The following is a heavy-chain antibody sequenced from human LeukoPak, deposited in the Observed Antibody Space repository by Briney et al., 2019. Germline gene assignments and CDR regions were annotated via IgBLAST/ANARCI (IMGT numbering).Heavy chain of an antibody. CDR2: IYHSGST. V-gene: IGHV4-4*02. Sequence: SETLSLTCAVSGVSISSSNWWSRVRQPPGEGLGWIGEIYHSGSTNYNLSLKSRVTISVDKSKNQFSLKLSSVTAADTAVYYCARAAGIGGRFCYYYMDVWGKGTTVTVSS. CDR1: GVSISSSNW. J-gene: IGHJ6*03. CDR3: ARAAGIGGRFCYYYMDV. D-gene: IGHD2-15*01.